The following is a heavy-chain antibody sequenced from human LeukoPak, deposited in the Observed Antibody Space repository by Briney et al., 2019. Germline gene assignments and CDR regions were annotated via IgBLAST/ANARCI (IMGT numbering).Heavy chain of an antibody. CDR2: INHSGST. Sequence: SETLSLTCAVYGVSFSGYYWSWIRQPPGKGLEWIGEINHSGSTNYNPSLKSRVTISVDTSKNQFSLKLSSVTTADTAVYYCARVRNSSGYYSGYYFDYWGQGTLVTVSS. CDR3: ARVRNSSGYYSGYYFDY. V-gene: IGHV4-34*01. D-gene: IGHD3-22*01. J-gene: IGHJ4*02. CDR1: GVSFSGYY.